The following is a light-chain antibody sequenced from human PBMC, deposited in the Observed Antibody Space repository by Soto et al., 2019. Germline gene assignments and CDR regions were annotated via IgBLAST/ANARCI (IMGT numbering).Light chain of an antibody. Sequence: EIVLTQSPGTLSLSPGERATLSCRASQSVSSSYLAWYQQKPGQDPRLLIYGASSRATGIPDRFSGSGSGTDFTLPISRLEPEDFAVYYCQQYGSSPLLTFGGGTKVEIK. CDR1: QSVSSSY. CDR3: QQYGSSPLLT. CDR2: GAS. J-gene: IGKJ4*01. V-gene: IGKV3-20*01.